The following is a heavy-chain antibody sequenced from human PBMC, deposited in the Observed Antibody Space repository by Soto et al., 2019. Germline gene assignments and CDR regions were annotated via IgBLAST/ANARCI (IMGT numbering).Heavy chain of an antibody. D-gene: IGHD3-9*01. CDR1: GFTFSSYG. Sequence: GGSLRLSCAASGFTFSSYGMHWVRQAPGKGLEWVAVLWYDGSNKYYADSVKGRFTISRDNSKNTLYLQMNSLRAEDTAVYYCARAGGSYYDILTGYYRSIKRYYYGMDVWGQGTTVTVAS. CDR2: LWYDGSNK. J-gene: IGHJ6*02. V-gene: IGHV3-33*01. CDR3: ARAGGSYYDILTGYYRSIKRYYYGMDV.